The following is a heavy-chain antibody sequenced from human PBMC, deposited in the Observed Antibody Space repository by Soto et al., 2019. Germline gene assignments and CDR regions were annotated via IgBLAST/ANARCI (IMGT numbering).Heavy chain of an antibody. CDR1: GFTVSSNY. V-gene: IGHV3-66*01. CDR3: ARGIAAPPGHY. CDR2: IYSGGST. Sequence: EVQLVEAGGGLVQPGGSLRLSCAASGFTVSSNYMSWVRQAPGKGLEWVSVIYSGGSTYYADSVKGRFTISRDNSKNTLYLQMNSLRAEDTAVYYCARGIAAPPGHYWGQGTLVTVSS. J-gene: IGHJ4*02. D-gene: IGHD6-13*01.